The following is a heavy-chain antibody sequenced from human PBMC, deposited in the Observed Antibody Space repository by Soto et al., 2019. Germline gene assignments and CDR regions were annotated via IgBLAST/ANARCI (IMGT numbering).Heavy chain of an antibody. CDR3: ARGSYYYDSSGYSHY. Sequence: SETLSLTCTVSGGSISSCDYYWSWIRQPPGKGLEWIGYIYYSGSTYYNPSLKSRVTISVDTSKNQFSLKLSSVTAADTAVYYCARGSYYYDSSGYSHYWGQGTLVPVSS. J-gene: IGHJ4*02. CDR2: IYYSGST. CDR1: GGSISSCDYY. D-gene: IGHD3-22*01. V-gene: IGHV4-30-4*01.